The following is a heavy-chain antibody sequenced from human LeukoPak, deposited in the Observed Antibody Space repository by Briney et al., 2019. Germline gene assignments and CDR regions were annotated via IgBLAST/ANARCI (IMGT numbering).Heavy chain of an antibody. CDR1: GFTFSSYS. J-gene: IGHJ3*02. Sequence: PGGPLRLSCAASGFTFSSYSMNWVRQAPGKGLEWVSSISSSSSYIYCADSVKGRFTISRDNAKNSLYLQMNSLRAEETAVYYCARVGGDTAMVNAFDIWGQGTMVTVSS. CDR3: ARVGGDTAMVNAFDI. V-gene: IGHV3-21*01. D-gene: IGHD5-18*01. CDR2: ISSSSSYI.